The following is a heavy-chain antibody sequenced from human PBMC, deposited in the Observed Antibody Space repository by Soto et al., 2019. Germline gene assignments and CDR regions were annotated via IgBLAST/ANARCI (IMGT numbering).Heavy chain of an antibody. D-gene: IGHD2-2*01. CDR2: IWYDGINK. J-gene: IGHJ6*02. V-gene: IGHV3-33*01. CDR1: AFNFSNYG. Sequence: GVSLRVPCSAAAFNFSNYGVHWVSKPPSKGLEWLAFIWYDGINKYYADSVKGRFTISRDNSKNTLYLQMNSLRAEDTAVYYCARDAPRYCSSTSCPPLYYYSGTDVWVQGTTVTVSS. CDR3: ARDAPRYCSSTSCPPLYYYSGTDV.